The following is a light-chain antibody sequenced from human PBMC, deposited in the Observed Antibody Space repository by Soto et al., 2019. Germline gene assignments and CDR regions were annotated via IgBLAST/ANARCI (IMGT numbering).Light chain of an antibody. Sequence: QSALTQPASVSGSPGQSITISCTGTSSDVGGFNYVSWYQQHPDNAPKLMIYEVNSRPSGVSNRFSGSKSGNTASLTISGLQAEDEADYYCSSYTSSSTLEVFGTGTKLTVL. V-gene: IGLV2-14*01. CDR1: SSDVGGFNY. J-gene: IGLJ1*01. CDR3: SSYTSSSTLEV. CDR2: EVN.